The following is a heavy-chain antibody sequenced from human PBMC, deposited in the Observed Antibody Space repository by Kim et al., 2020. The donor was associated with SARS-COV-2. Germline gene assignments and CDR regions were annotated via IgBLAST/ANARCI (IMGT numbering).Heavy chain of an antibody. V-gene: IGHV2-5*01. CDR3: AHRRVGSSTNFDY. Sequence: SPSLKRRLTITKDTSKNQVVLKMTNMDPVDTATYYCAHRRVGSSTNFDYWGQGTLVTVSS. D-gene: IGHD6-6*01. J-gene: IGHJ4*02.